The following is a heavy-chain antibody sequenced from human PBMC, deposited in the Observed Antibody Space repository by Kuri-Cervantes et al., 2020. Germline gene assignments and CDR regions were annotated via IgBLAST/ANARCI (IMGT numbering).Heavy chain of an antibody. Sequence: GESLKISCAASGFIFDDYAMHWVRQVPGKGLEWVSGISGGGETTYYADSVKGRFTISRDNSKNTLFLQMNGLRTEDTAVYYCARRRPAANPHYFGYWGQGTLVTVSS. CDR1: GFIFDDYA. CDR3: ARRRPAANPHYFGY. J-gene: IGHJ4*02. V-gene: IGHV3-23*01. D-gene: IGHD2-2*01. CDR2: ISGGGETT.